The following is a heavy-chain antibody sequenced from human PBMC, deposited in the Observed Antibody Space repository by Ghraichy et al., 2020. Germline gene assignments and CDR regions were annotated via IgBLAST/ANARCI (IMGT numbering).Heavy chain of an antibody. CDR2: IKSDGSST. J-gene: IGHJ4*02. V-gene: IGHV3-74*01. Sequence: GGSLRLSCAASGFTLSNYWMHWVRQAPGKGVVWVSRIKSDGSSTIYADSVKGRFTISRDNAMNTLYLQMNSLRAEDTAVYYCAREYCSGGRCFFGTGGSHFDDWGQGTLVTVSS. CDR1: GFTLSNYW. D-gene: IGHD2-15*01. CDR3: AREYCSGGRCFFGTGGSHFDD.